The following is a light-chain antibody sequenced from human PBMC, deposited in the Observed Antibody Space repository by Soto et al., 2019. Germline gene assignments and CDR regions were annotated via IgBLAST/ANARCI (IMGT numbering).Light chain of an antibody. CDR2: DVS. CDR1: SSDIGSYNY. J-gene: IGLJ1*01. Sequence: QSALTQPASVSGSPGQSITISCTGTSSDIGSYNYVSWYQQYPGKAPKLMIYDVSNRPSGVSNRFSGSKSGNTASLTISGLQAEDEADYHCSSYTSTTLYVFGTGTKLTVL. CDR3: SSYTSTTLYV. V-gene: IGLV2-14*01.